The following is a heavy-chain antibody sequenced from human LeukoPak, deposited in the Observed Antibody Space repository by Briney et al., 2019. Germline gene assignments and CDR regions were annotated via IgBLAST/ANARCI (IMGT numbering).Heavy chain of an antibody. Sequence: ASVKVSCKVSGYTLTELSMHWVRQAPGKGLEWMGGFDPEDGETIYAQKFQGRVTMTEDTSTDTAYMELSSLRSEDTAVYYCAGFYYDFWSGGHFWDYWGQGTLVTVSS. J-gene: IGHJ4*02. V-gene: IGHV1-24*01. CDR2: FDPEDGET. CDR3: AGFYYDFWSGGHFWDY. CDR1: GYTLTELS. D-gene: IGHD3-3*01.